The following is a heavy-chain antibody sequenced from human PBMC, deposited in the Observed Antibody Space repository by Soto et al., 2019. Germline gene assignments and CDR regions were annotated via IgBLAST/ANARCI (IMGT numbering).Heavy chain of an antibody. V-gene: IGHV1-46*01. CDR3: ATDMVRGVMGPHFDY. CDR2: IDPKGGST. Sequence: GSVKVSRKASGYTFTNYYIHWVRQAPGKGLEWMGIIDPKGGSTSYAQKFQGRVTMTEDTSTDTAYMELSSLRSEDTAVYYCATDMVRGVMGPHFDYWCQGTLVTVSS. D-gene: IGHD3-10*01. J-gene: IGHJ4*02. CDR1: GYTFTNYY.